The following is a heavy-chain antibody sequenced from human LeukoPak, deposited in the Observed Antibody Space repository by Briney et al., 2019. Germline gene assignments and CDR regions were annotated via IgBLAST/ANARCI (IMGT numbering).Heavy chain of an antibody. V-gene: IGHV3-30*02. Sequence: GGSLRLSCAASGFTFSSYGMHWVRRAPGKGLEWVSFIPYDGSDKYYADSVKGRFTVSRDNFKNTLYLQMNSLRAEDAAVYYCAKAPVTTCSGAYCYPFDYWGQGTLVTVSS. D-gene: IGHD2-15*01. J-gene: IGHJ4*02. CDR2: IPYDGSDK. CDR1: GFTFSSYG. CDR3: AKAPVTTCSGAYCYPFDY.